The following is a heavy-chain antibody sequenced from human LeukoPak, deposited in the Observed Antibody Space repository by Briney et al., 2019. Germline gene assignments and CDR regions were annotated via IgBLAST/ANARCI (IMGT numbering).Heavy chain of an antibody. D-gene: IGHD3-3*01. CDR2: ISDSGST. J-gene: IGHJ4*02. CDR1: GVSLSTHH. V-gene: IGHV4-59*11. Sequence: SETLSLTCVVSGVSLSTHHWSWIRQSPGRGLEWIGYISDSGSTNYNPSLKSRVTISVDTSKNQFSLMLSSVTAADTAVYYCARADFWSGQAHFDYWGQGTLVTVSS. CDR3: ARADFWSGQAHFDY.